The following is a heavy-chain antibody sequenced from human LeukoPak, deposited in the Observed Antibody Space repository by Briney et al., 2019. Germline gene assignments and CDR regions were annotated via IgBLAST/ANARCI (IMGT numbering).Heavy chain of an antibody. Sequence: ASVKVSCKASGYTFTSYAMHWVRQAPGQRLDWMGWINAGNGNTKYSQKFQGRVTITRDTSASTAYMELSSLRSEDTAVYYCARRVVVPAAIVDWFDPWGQGTLVTVSS. V-gene: IGHV1-3*01. CDR1: GYTFTSYA. CDR2: INAGNGNT. J-gene: IGHJ5*02. D-gene: IGHD2-2*01. CDR3: ARRVVVPAAIVDWFDP.